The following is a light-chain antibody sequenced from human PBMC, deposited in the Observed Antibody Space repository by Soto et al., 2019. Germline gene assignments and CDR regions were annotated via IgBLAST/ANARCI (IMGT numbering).Light chain of an antibody. CDR2: WAS. Sequence: DIVMTQSPDSLAVSLGERATMNCKCSRSVLYKSNNKNHLAWYQQKPGQPPQLFIYWASTRESGVPERFSGSGSGTDFTLTISSLEAEDVAFYWCQQYFDVPFTFGGGTKVDIK. CDR1: RSVLYKSNNKNH. CDR3: QQYFDVPFT. V-gene: IGKV4-1*01. J-gene: IGKJ4*01.